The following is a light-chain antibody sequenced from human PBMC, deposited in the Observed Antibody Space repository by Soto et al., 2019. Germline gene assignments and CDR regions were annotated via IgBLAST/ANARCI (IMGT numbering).Light chain of an antibody. V-gene: IGKV3-15*01. Sequence: EIVMTQSPATLSVSPGERATLSCRASQSVSSNLAWYQQKPDQAPRLLIYGASTRATGIPARFSGSGSGTEFTLTISSLQSEDFAVYYCQHYNNWPPWTFDQGTKVEIK. CDR1: QSVSSN. CDR2: GAS. CDR3: QHYNNWPPWT. J-gene: IGKJ1*01.